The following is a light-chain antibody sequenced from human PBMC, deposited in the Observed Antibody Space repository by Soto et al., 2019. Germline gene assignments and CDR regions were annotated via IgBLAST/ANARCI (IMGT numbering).Light chain of an antibody. CDR2: EVT. CDR1: SSDIGTYNL. V-gene: IGLV2-23*02. CDR3: CSYAGSTTWV. J-gene: IGLJ3*02. Sequence: QSALTQPASVSGSPGQSITISCTGTSSDIGTYNLVSWYQQHPGKAPKLMIYEVTKRPSGVSNRFSASKSDNTASLTISGRQAEDEADYYCCSYAGSTTWVFGGGTKLTVL.